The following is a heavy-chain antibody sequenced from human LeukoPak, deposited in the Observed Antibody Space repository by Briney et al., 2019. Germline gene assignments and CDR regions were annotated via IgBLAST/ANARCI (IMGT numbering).Heavy chain of an antibody. Sequence: SQTLSLTCTVSGGSISSGGYYWSWIRQHPGKGLEWIGYIYYSGSTYYNPSLKSRVTISVDTSKNQFSLKLSSVTAADTAVYYCARGSLDFWSGYFKNWYFDLWGRGTLVTVSS. V-gene: IGHV4-31*03. J-gene: IGHJ2*01. D-gene: IGHD3-3*01. CDR2: IYYSGST. CDR3: ARGSLDFWSGYFKNWYFDL. CDR1: GGSISSGGYY.